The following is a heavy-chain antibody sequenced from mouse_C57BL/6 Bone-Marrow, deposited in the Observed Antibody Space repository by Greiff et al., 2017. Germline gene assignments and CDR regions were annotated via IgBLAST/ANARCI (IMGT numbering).Heavy chain of an antibody. J-gene: IGHJ2*01. V-gene: IGHV6-6*01. CDR1: GFTFSDAW. CDR3: TRAELTGYYFDY. CDR2: IRNKANNHAT. Sequence: EVKVEESGGGLVQPGGSMKLSCAASGFTFSDAWMDWVRQSPEKGLEWVAEIRNKANNHATYYAESVKGRFTISRDDSKSSVYLQMNSLRAEDTGIYYCTRAELTGYYFDYWGQGTTLTVSS. D-gene: IGHD4-1*01.